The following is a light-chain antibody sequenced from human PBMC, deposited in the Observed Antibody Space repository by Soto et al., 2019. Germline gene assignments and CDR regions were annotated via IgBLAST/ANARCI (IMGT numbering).Light chain of an antibody. CDR1: QSVSSSY. CDR2: GAS. V-gene: IGKV3-20*01. CDR3: QPDGSSPWT. Sequence: EIVLTQSPGTLSLSPGERATLSCRASQSVSSSYLACYQQKPVQAPRLRIYGASSSSTGIPDRFSASGSWTDFTLSISTLVPEYFAEYYCQPDGSSPWTFSQGTKVYIK. J-gene: IGKJ1*01.